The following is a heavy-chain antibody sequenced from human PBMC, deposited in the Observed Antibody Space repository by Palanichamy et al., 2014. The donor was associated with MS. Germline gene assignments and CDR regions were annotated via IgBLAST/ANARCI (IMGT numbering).Heavy chain of an antibody. V-gene: IGHV4-39*01. J-gene: IGHJ4*02. CDR1: GGSISSTGYY. CDR2: MPDRGRT. Sequence: QLQLQESGPGLVKPSETLSLTCAVSGGSISSTGYYWGWIRQPPGKGLEWIGSMPDRGRTYYNPSLKSRVTTSVDTSKNQXSLKMRSVTAADTAVYYCARHTFGNWWQLHRAWGQGTLVTVSS. CDR3: ARHTFGNWWQLHRA. D-gene: IGHD4/OR15-4a*01.